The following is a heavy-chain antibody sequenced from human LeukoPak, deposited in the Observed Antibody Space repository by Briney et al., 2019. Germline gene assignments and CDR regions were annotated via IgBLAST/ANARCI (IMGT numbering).Heavy chain of an antibody. CDR3: ARDPSGYSSSWYYFDY. V-gene: IGHV6-1*01. CDR1: GDSFSSNSAA. CDR2: TYYRSKWYN. Sequence: SQTLSLTCALSGDSFSSNSAAWTWIRQSPSRALEWLGRTYYRSKWYNDYAVSVKSRITINPDTSKNQFSLQLNSMTPEDTAVYYCARDPSGYSSSWYYFDYWGQGTLVTVSS. D-gene: IGHD6-13*01. J-gene: IGHJ4*02.